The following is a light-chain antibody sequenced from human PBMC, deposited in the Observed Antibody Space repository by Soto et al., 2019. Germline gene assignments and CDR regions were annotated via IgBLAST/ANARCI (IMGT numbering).Light chain of an antibody. Sequence: DIVMAQSPDSLPVSLGERATINCKSSQSLLYSSNNKNYLAWYQQKPGQPPKLLIYCASTRESGVPDRFSGSGSGTDFTLTISSLQAEDVAVYYCQQYYSTPRTFGQGTKLEIK. J-gene: IGKJ2*01. CDR1: QSLLYSSNNKNY. CDR3: QQYYSTPRT. V-gene: IGKV4-1*01. CDR2: CAS.